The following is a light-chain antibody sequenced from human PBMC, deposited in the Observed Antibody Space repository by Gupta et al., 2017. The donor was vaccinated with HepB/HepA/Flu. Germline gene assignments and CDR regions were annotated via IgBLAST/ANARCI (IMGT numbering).Light chain of an antibody. CDR1: SSDVGSHDR. J-gene: IGLJ2*01. CDR2: EVT. Sequence: QSALTQPPSVSGSPGQSVTISCTGTSSDVGSHDRVSWYQQPPGTAPQLMIYEVTNRPSGVPDRFSGSKSGNTASLTISGLQAEDEANYCCTSYRDGNTLVFGGGTKVTVL. CDR3: TSYRDGNTLV. V-gene: IGLV2-18*02.